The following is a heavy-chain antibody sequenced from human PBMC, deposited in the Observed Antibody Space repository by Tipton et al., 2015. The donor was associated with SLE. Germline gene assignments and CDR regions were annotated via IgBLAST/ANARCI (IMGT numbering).Heavy chain of an antibody. CDR3: ARLFSPTPYGDYVYFDY. Sequence: TLSLTCTVSGGSISSYSWSWIRQPPGKGLEWIGYIYYSGSTNYNPSLKSRVTISVDTSKKQFSLKLGSVTAADTAVYYCARLFSPTPYGDYVYFDYWGQGTLVTVSS. V-gene: IGHV4-59*07. J-gene: IGHJ4*02. CDR1: GGSISSYS. D-gene: IGHD4-17*01. CDR2: IYYSGST.